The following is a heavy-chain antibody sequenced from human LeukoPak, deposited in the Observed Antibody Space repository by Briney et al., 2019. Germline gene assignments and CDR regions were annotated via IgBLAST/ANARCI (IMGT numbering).Heavy chain of an antibody. D-gene: IGHD2-15*01. CDR2: ISDSSITM. J-gene: IGHJ5*02. CDR3: ARDGGFCSGGFCYRLFDP. V-gene: IGHV3-48*04. CDR1: GFTFSSHN. Sequence: PGGSLRLSCAASGFTFSSHNMVWVRQPPGKGLGWISYISDSSITMYYADSVKGRFTISRDNAKNSLYLQMNSLRAEDTAVYYCARDGGFCSGGFCYRLFDPWGQGTLVTVSS.